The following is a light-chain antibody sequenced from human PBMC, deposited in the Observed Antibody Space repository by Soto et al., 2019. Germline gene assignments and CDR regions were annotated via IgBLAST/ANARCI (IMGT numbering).Light chain of an antibody. Sequence: QSAVTQPASVSGSPGQSIAISCTGTRSGVGAYNYVSWYQQHPGKAPKLMISEVTNRPSGVSDRFSGSKSGNTASLTISGLQTEDEADYYCSSFTSRFTFVFGTGTKLTVL. CDR3: SSFTSRFTFV. CDR2: EVT. V-gene: IGLV2-14*01. CDR1: RSGVGAYNY. J-gene: IGLJ1*01.